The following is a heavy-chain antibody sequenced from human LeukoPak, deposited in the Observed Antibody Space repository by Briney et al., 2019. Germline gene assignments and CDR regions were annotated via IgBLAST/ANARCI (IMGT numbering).Heavy chain of an antibody. J-gene: IGHJ4*02. Sequence: GGSLRLSCAASGFKFSSYGMHWVRQAPGKGLEWVAFIRYDGSNKYYAESVKGRFTISRDNSKNTLYLQMNSLRAEDTAVYYCAKDPKPYYDSSGYYPDWGQGTLVTVSS. V-gene: IGHV3-30*02. CDR2: IRYDGSNK. CDR3: AKDPKPYYDSSGYYPD. CDR1: GFKFSSYG. D-gene: IGHD3-22*01.